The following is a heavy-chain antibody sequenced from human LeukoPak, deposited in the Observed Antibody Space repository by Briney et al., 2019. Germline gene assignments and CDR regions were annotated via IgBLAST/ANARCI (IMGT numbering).Heavy chain of an antibody. CDR2: ISSSSSYI. Sequence: GGSLRLSCAASGFTFSSYSMNWVRQAPGKGLEWVSSISSSSSYIYYADSVKGRFTISRDNSKNTLYLQMNSLRAEDTAVYYCAREPPTVVTPGGWFDPWGQGTLVTVSS. CDR1: GFTFSSYS. J-gene: IGHJ5*02. CDR3: AREPPTVVTPGGWFDP. D-gene: IGHD4-23*01. V-gene: IGHV3-21*04.